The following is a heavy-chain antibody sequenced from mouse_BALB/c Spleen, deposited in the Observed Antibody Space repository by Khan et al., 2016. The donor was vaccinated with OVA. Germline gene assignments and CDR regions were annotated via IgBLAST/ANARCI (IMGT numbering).Heavy chain of an antibody. V-gene: IGHV1-5*01. CDR1: GYSFTSYW. J-gene: IGHJ2*01. CDR2: INPGNSET. Sequence: VRLQQSGTVLARPGASVKMSCKASGYSFTSYWMHWVQQRPGQGLEWIGAINPGNSETRYNQKFRGKAKLTTVTSASTAYMELSSLTNEDSAVYYCTRSYDSYYFDYGGQGTTLTVSS. CDR3: TRSYDSYYFDY. D-gene: IGHD2-4*01.